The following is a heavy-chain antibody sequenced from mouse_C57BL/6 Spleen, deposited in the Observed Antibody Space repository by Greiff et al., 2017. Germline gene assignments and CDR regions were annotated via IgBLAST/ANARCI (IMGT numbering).Heavy chain of an antibody. CDR3: IHYDYDWAWFAY. CDR2: IDPENGDT. J-gene: IGHJ3*01. V-gene: IGHV14-4*01. CDR1: GFNIKDDY. D-gene: IGHD2-4*01. Sequence: EVQGVESGAELVRPGASVKLSCTASGFNIKDDYMHWVKQRPEQGLEWIGWIDPENGDTEYASKFQGKATITADTSSNTAYLQLSSLTSEDTAVYYCIHYDYDWAWFAYWGQGTLVTVSA.